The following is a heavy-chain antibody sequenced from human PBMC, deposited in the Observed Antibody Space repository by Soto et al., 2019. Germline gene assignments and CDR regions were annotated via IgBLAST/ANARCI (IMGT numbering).Heavy chain of an antibody. CDR2: IYSGGAT. J-gene: IGHJ4*02. D-gene: IGHD3-22*01. CDR3: ATRPGNYYDSSGPFDY. Sequence: GGSLRLSCAAAGFSVSTSHISWVRQAPGKGLEWVSVIYSGGATHYAVSVKGRLIISRDKSKNTVDLQMNSLRAEDTAVYYCATRPGNYYDSSGPFDYWGQGTLVTVSS. V-gene: IGHV3-66*01. CDR1: GFSVSTSH.